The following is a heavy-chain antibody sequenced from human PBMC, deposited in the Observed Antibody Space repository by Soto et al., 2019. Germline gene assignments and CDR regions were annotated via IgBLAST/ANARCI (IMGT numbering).Heavy chain of an antibody. CDR3: ARDRVYCSSTSCSRYNWFDP. J-gene: IGHJ5*02. D-gene: IGHD2-2*01. CDR1: GGSISSYY. CDR2: IYTSGST. Sequence: QVQLQESGPGLVKPSETLSLTCTVSGGSISSYYWSWIRQPAGKGLEWIGRIYTSGSTNYNPSLKSRVTMSVDTSKNQFSLKLSSVTAADTAVYYCARDRVYCSSTSCSRYNWFDPWGQGNPGHRLL. V-gene: IGHV4-4*07.